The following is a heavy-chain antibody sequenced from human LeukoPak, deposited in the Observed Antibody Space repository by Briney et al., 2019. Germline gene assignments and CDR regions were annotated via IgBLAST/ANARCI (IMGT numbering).Heavy chain of an antibody. CDR2: ISXXXXSX. J-gene: IGHJ4*02. V-gene: IGHV3-23*01. Sequence: GGXXXLSCAASGFTFSXXXXXXVRQARGXXXXXXXXISXXXXSXXXADXXXXXXXXXRDNSKNTLYLQMNSLXAEXTAVYYCAKVWSVGATIYYFDYWGQGTLVTVSS. CDR1: GFTFSXXX. D-gene: IGHD1-26*01. CDR3: AKVWSVGATIYYFDY.